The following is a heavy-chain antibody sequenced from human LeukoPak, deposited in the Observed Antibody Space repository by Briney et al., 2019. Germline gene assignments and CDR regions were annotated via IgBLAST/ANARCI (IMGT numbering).Heavy chain of an antibody. V-gene: IGHV1-18*01. CDR2: ISTYIGST. CDR1: GYTFTKYG. Sequence: ASVKVSCKASGYTFTKYGISWVRQAPGQGLEWMGWISTYIGSTKYTQKFQGRVTMTTDTTTTTAYMELRGLRSDDTAVYFCARGVPGALAGFDLWGQGTLVTVSS. J-gene: IGHJ4*02. D-gene: IGHD2-2*01. CDR3: ARGVPGALAGFDL.